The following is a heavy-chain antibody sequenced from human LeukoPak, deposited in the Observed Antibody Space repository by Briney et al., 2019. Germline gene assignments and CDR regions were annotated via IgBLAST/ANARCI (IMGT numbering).Heavy chain of an antibody. D-gene: IGHD2-2*01. V-gene: IGHV3-23*01. CDR2: IASGFNA. CDR1: EFSFSNFA. J-gene: IGHJ4*02. Sequence: GGSLRLSCAASEFSFSNFAVGWVRQAPGKGLEWVSTIASGFNAYSADSVKGRFTISRDNFKNTLYLQMDSLRAEDTAIYYCARQMHSTSWYGRYYFDSWGQGTLVTVSS. CDR3: ARQMHSTSWYGRYYFDS.